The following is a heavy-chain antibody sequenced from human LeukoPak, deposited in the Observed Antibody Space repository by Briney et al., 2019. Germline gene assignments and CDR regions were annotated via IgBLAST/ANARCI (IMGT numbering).Heavy chain of an antibody. V-gene: IGHV3-30*02. D-gene: IGHD3-3*01. CDR2: IRYDGSKK. CDR3: AKGFWNWFDP. Sequence: PGGCLRLSSAPSGVTFNNYGMHWVRQAPRKGLEWVAFIRYDGSKKYYADSVGGRFTISRDNSKNTLYLQMSSLRAEDTAVYYCAKGFWNWFDPWGQGTLVTVSS. CDR1: GVTFNNYG. J-gene: IGHJ5*02.